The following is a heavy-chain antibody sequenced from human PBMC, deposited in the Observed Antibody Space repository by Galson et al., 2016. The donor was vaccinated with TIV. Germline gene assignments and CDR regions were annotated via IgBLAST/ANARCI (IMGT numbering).Heavy chain of an antibody. CDR1: GFTFSSYA. Sequence: SLRLSCAASGFTFSSYAMYWVRQAPGKGLEWVALISHDGNDERYADSVKGRFTIPGDNSKNTLYLQWNSLRPEDTAVYYCARDRAHYDSVSFYYGMDVWGQGTTVTVSS. J-gene: IGHJ6*02. CDR3: ARDRAHYDSVSFYYGMDV. V-gene: IGHV3-30-3*01. CDR2: ISHDGNDE. D-gene: IGHD3-10*01.